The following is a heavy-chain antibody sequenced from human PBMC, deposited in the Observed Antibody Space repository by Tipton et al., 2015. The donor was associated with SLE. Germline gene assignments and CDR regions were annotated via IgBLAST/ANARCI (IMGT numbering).Heavy chain of an antibody. CDR2: INHSGST. CDR3: ARGDLYWYFDL. J-gene: IGHJ2*01. V-gene: IGHV4-34*01. Sequence: TLSLTCAVYGGSFSGYYWSWIRQPPGKGLEWIGEINHSGSTNYNPSLKSRVTISVDTSKNQFSLKLSSVTAADTAVYYCARGDLYWYFDLWGQGTLVTVSS. CDR1: GGSFSGYY.